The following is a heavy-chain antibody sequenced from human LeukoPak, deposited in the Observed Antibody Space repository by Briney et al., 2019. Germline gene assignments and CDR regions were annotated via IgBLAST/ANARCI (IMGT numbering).Heavy chain of an antibody. Sequence: GGSLRLSCAASRFTFSSYGMSWVRQAPGKGLEWVSSISGSGGSTYYADSVKGRFTISRDNSKNTLYVQMNSLRAEDTAVYYCAKGHYYGSGSLDYWGQGTLVTVSS. J-gene: IGHJ4*02. V-gene: IGHV3-23*01. CDR2: ISGSGGST. CDR3: AKGHYYGSGSLDY. CDR1: RFTFSSYG. D-gene: IGHD3-10*01.